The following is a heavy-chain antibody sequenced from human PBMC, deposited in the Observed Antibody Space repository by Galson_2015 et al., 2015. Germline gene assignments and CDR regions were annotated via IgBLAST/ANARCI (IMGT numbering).Heavy chain of an antibody. D-gene: IGHD6-13*01. V-gene: IGHV1-8*01. CDR3: ARARSSSWSKGYYYYGMDV. CDR1: GYTFTSYD. Sequence: SVKVSCKASGYTFTSYDINWVRQATGQGLEWMGWMNPNSGNTGYAQKFQGRVTMTRNTSISTAYMELSSLRSEDTAVYYCARARSSSWSKGYYYYGMDVWGQGTTVTVSS. CDR2: MNPNSGNT. J-gene: IGHJ6*02.